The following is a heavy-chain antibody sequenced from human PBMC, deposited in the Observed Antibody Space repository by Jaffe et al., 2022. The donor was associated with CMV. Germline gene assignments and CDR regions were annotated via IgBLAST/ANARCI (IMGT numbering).Heavy chain of an antibody. CDR1: GFTFSSYA. V-gene: IGHV3-23*01. J-gene: IGHJ4*02. CDR3: AKAERFGENYYFYFEY. D-gene: IGHD1-26*01. Sequence: EVQLLESGGGLVQPGGSLRLSCAASGFTFSSYAMNWVRQAPGKGLEWVSGVSGSADSTYYAESVKGRFTISRDNSKNTLYLQMNSLRAEDTAVYYCAKAERFGENYYFYFEYWGQGTLVTVSS. CDR2: VSGSADST.